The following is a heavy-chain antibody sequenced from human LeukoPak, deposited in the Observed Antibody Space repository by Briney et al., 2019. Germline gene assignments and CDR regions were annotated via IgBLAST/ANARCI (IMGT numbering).Heavy chain of an antibody. J-gene: IGHJ6*02. Sequence: GSLSLSCAASGFTVSSNYMSWVRQAPGKGLEGVSVIYSGGSTYYADSVKGRFTISRDNSKNTLYLQMNSLRAEDTAVYYCASGRGRSKYGMDVWGQGTTVTVSS. CDR2: IYSGGST. D-gene: IGHD3-10*01. V-gene: IGHV3-66*01. CDR1: GFTVSSNY. CDR3: ASGRGRSKYGMDV.